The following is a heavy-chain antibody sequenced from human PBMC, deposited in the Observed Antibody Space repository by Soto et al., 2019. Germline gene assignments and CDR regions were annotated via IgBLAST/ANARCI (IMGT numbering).Heavy chain of an antibody. CDR1: GGSISSYY. CDR3: ARHKSSSSSGAINY. V-gene: IGHV4-59*08. D-gene: IGHD6-6*01. J-gene: IGHJ4*02. CDR2: IYYSGST. Sequence: PSETLSLTCTVSGGSISSYYWSWIRQPPGKGLEWIGYIYYSGSTNYNPSLKSRVTISVDTSKNQFSLKLSSVTAADTAVYYCARHKSSSSSGAINYWGQGTLVTVSS.